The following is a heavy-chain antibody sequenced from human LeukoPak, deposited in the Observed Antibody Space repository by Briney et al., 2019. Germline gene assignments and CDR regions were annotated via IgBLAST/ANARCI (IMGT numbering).Heavy chain of an antibody. CDR3: ASSVGTFASN. J-gene: IGHJ4*02. Sequence: GRSLRLSCVASGFTFSSYAMHWVRQAPGKGLEWVANIKEDGSEKYYVDSVKGRFTISRDNAKNSLYLQMHSLRAEDTAVYYCASSVGTFASNWGQGTLVTVSS. V-gene: IGHV3-7*03. CDR1: GFTFSSYA. CDR2: IKEDGSEK. D-gene: IGHD6-13*01.